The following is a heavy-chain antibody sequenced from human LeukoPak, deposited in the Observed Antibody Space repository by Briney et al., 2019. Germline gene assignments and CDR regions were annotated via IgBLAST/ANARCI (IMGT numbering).Heavy chain of an antibody. CDR2: ISGSGGST. D-gene: IGHD3-10*01. V-gene: IGHV3-23*01. CDR1: GFTFSSYA. CDR3: AKEVLRGVIITGPGFDP. J-gene: IGHJ5*02. Sequence: GGSLRLSCAASGFTFSSYAMSWVRQAPGKGLEWVSAISGSGGSTYYADSVKGRFTISRDNSKNTLYLQMNSLRAEDTAVYYCAKEVLRGVIITGPGFDPWGQGTLVTVSS.